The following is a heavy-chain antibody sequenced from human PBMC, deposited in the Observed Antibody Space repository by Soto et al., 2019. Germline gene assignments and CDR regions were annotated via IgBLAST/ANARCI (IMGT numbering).Heavy chain of an antibody. CDR1: GGSISIFSYY. Sequence: PSETLTLTCSLSGGSISIFSYYWGWIRQPPGKGLEWIGTVYYNENTYYNPSLKSRVTITVDTAKNQFSLKLRSVTAADTAMYFCARRERYYGSTGRFDPWGPGTLVTVSS. CDR3: ARRERYYGSTGRFDP. J-gene: IGHJ5*02. D-gene: IGHD3-10*01. V-gene: IGHV4-39*01. CDR2: VYYNENT.